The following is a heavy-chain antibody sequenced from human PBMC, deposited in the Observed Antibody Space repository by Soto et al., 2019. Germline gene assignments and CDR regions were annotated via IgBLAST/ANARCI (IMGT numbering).Heavy chain of an antibody. CDR2: IIPGFDTT. CDR1: GCTFTSYA. V-gene: IGHV1-69*01. D-gene: IGHD5-18*01. CDR3: ARDQGLFVHTGMVIDYYGMDV. Sequence: QVHLVQSGAEVRKPGSSVKVSCTTSGCTFTSYAVSWVRQVPGQGLQWMGGIIPGFDTTFYAQKFQGRVTITADESTNSAYMELRGLRSEDTAVYYCARDQGLFVHTGMVIDYYGMDVWGPGTTVTVSS. J-gene: IGHJ6*02.